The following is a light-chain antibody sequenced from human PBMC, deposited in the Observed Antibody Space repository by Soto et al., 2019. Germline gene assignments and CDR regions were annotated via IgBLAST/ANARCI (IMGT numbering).Light chain of an antibody. J-gene: IGLJ2*01. CDR2: GNS. V-gene: IGLV1-40*01. CDR1: SSNIGAGYD. CDR3: QSYDSSLSGVV. Sequence: QAVVTQPPSVSGAPGQRVTISCTGSSSNIGAGYDVHWYQQLPGTAPKLLIYGNSNRPSGVPDRFSGSKSGTSASLAITGLQAEDEADYYCQSYDSSLSGVVFGGATKL.